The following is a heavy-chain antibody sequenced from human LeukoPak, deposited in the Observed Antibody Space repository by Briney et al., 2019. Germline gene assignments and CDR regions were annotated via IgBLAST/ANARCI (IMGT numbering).Heavy chain of an antibody. CDR3: AKGVGTVDY. Sequence: GGSLRLSCVASGFTFSSYGMSWVRQAPGKGLEWVSAISGSGDSTYYADSVKGRFTISRDNSKNTLYLQVNSLRAEDTAVYYCAKGVGTVDYWGQGTLVTVSS. J-gene: IGHJ4*02. CDR1: GFTFSSYG. D-gene: IGHD3-10*01. CDR2: ISGSGDST. V-gene: IGHV3-23*01.